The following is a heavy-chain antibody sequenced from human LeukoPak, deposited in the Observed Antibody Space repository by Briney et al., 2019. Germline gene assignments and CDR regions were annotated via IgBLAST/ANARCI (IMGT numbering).Heavy chain of an antibody. CDR2: ISSNGKNE. D-gene: IGHD3-22*01. CDR3: ARPLYYYDSSGSLAV. CDR1: GFTFSSYA. V-gene: IGHV3-30*04. J-gene: IGHJ6*02. Sequence: PGRSLRLSCAASGFTFSSYAMHWVRQAPGKWLEWVALISSNGKNEDYADSVKGRFTISRDNSKNTLYLQMNSLRAEDTAVYYCARPLYYYDSSGSLAVWGQGTTATV.